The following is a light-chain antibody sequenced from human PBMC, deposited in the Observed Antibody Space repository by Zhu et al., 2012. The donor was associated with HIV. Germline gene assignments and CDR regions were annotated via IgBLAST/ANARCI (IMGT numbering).Light chain of an antibody. CDR1: QIVNTY. J-gene: IGKJ2*01. V-gene: IGKV1-39*01. CDR3: QHSYTTPYT. Sequence: DIQMTQSPSSLSASVGDRVTITCRATQIVNTYLNWYQQKPGQAPRLIIYGASSLQTGVPSRFNGSVSETDFTLTITSLQPEDFATYYCQHSYTTPYTFGQGTKLDIK. CDR2: GAS.